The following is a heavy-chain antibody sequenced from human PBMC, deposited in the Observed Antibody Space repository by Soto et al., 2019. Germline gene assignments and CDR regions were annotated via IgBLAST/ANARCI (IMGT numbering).Heavy chain of an antibody. CDR3: ARGAGNSRDYYYYGMDV. Sequence: GESLKISCKGSGYSFTSYWISWVRQMPGKGLEWMGRIDPSDSYTNYSPSFQGHVTISADKSISTAYLQWSSLKASDTAMYYCARGAGNSRDYYYYGMDVWGQGTTVTVSS. D-gene: IGHD1-26*01. V-gene: IGHV5-10-1*01. CDR1: GYSFTSYW. J-gene: IGHJ6*02. CDR2: IDPSDSYT.